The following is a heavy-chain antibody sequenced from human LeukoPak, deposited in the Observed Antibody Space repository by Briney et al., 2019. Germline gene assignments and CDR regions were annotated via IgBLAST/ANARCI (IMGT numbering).Heavy chain of an antibody. V-gene: IGHV3-23*01. D-gene: IGHD6-19*01. CDR2: ISGSGGST. CDR1: GFTFSSYA. Sequence: PGGSLRLSCAASGFTFSSYAMSWVRQVPGKGLEWVSAISGSGGSTYYADSVKDRFTISRDNSKSTLYLQMNSLRAEDTALYYCAKDRGIAVAGPTTNYFDYWGQGTLVTVSS. CDR3: AKDRGIAVAGPTTNYFDY. J-gene: IGHJ4*02.